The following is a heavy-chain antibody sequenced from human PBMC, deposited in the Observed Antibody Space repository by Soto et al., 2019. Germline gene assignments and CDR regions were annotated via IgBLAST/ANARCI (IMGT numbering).Heavy chain of an antibody. V-gene: IGHV3-23*01. CDR1: GFTFRRSP. D-gene: IGHD3-16*01. Sequence: EVQLWESGGGLVQPGGSLRLSCAVSGFTFRRSPMSWVRRAPGKGLEWVSGINGGDASEHYVDSVRGRFTIIRDKSQNLLRLEMNSLRVEDTARENCTKDSHWGIISGTDDHGGEGTQVTVSS. CDR2: INGGDASE. J-gene: IGHJ4*02. CDR3: TKDSHWGIISGTDDH.